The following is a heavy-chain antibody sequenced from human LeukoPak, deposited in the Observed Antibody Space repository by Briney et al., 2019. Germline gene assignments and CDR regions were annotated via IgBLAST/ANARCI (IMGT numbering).Heavy chain of an antibody. CDR1: GYTFTSYY. CDR2: ISAYNGNT. D-gene: IGHD3-22*01. CDR3: ARERYDSSGYYSPGHWSDP. V-gene: IGHV1-18*04. J-gene: IGHJ5*02. Sequence: ASVKVSCKASGYTFTSYYMHWVRQAPGQGLEWMGWISAYNGNTNYAQKLQGRVTMTTDTSTSTAYMELRSLRSDDTAVYYCARERYDSSGYYSPGHWSDPWGQGTLVTVSS.